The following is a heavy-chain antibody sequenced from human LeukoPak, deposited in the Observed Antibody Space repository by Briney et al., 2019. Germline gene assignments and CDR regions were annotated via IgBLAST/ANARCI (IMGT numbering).Heavy chain of an antibody. CDR1: GFTFSSYW. J-gene: IGHJ4*02. D-gene: IGHD6-19*01. Sequence: PGGSLRLSCAASGFTFSSYWMHWVRQAPGKGLVWIARINSDGYSISYADSVKGRFTISSDNTKNTLYLQMNSLRAEDTAVYYCARAVAVAGTDYWGQGILVTVSS. CDR2: INSDGYSI. V-gene: IGHV3-74*01. CDR3: ARAVAVAGTDY.